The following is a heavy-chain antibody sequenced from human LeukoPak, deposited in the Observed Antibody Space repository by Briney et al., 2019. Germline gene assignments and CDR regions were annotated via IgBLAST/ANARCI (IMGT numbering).Heavy chain of an antibody. D-gene: IGHD3-22*01. CDR1: GFTFSGYT. CDR2: ISATGDRT. CDR3: ARDYYDSSGYYYDY. J-gene: IGHJ4*02. Sequence: PGASLRLSCAASGFTFSGYTMSWVRQAPEKGLEWVSAISATGDRTYYAESVKGRFTISRDNSKNTLYLQMNSLRAEDTALYYYARDYYDSSGYYYDYWGQGTLVTVSS. V-gene: IGHV3-23*01.